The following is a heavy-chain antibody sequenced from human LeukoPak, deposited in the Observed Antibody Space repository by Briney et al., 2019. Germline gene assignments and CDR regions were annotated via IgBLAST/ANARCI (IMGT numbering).Heavy chain of an antibody. Sequence: SETLSLTCTVSGGSISSSSYYWGWIRQPPGKGLEWIGSIYYSVSTYYNPSLKSRVTISVDTSKNQFSLKLSSVTAADTAVYYCARRGYYGSGSFDYWGQGTLVTVSS. J-gene: IGHJ4*02. CDR3: ARRGYYGSGSFDY. V-gene: IGHV4-39*01. CDR2: IYYSVST. D-gene: IGHD3-10*01. CDR1: GGSISSSSYY.